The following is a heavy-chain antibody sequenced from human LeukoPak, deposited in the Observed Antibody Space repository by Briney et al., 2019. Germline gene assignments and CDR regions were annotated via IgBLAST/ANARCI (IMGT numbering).Heavy chain of an antibody. V-gene: IGHV4-34*01. Sequence: PSETLSLTCAAYGGSFSGYYWSWIRQPPGKGLEWIGEINHSGSTNYNPSLKSRVTISVDTSKNQFSLKLSSVTAADTAVYYCAREDLAALDYWGQGTLVTVSS. D-gene: IGHD6-6*01. CDR1: GGSFSGYY. J-gene: IGHJ4*02. CDR3: AREDLAALDY. CDR2: INHSGST.